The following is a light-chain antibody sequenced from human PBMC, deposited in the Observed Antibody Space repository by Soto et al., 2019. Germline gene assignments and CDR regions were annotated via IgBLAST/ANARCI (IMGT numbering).Light chain of an antibody. Sequence: EIVMTQSPATLSVSPGERATLSCRASQSISNNLAWYQQQPGQTPRLLIYGASTTATGIPARFSGSGSGTEFTLTISSLQSEDFAVYYCQQYNNWPWTFGQGTKVDIK. J-gene: IGKJ1*01. CDR2: GAS. CDR3: QQYNNWPWT. CDR1: QSISNN. V-gene: IGKV3-15*01.